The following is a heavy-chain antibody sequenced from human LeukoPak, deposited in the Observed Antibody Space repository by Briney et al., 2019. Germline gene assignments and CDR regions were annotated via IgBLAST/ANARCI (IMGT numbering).Heavy chain of an antibody. CDR1: GYTFTSYG. Sequence: GASVKVSCKASGYTFTSYGISWVRQAPGQGLEWMVWISAYNGNTNYAQKLQGRGTMTTDTSTSTAYMELRSLRSDDTAVYYCARDPGYCSSTSCLPGAPIDYWGQGTLVTVSS. D-gene: IGHD2-2*01. V-gene: IGHV1-18*01. CDR2: ISAYNGNT. CDR3: ARDPGYCSSTSCLPGAPIDY. J-gene: IGHJ4*02.